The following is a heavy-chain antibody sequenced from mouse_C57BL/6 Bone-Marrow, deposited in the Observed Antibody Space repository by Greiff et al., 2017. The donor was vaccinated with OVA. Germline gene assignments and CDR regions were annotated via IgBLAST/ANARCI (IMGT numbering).Heavy chain of an antibody. V-gene: IGHV1-39*01. D-gene: IGHD2-3*01. CDR2: INPNYGTT. J-gene: IGHJ4*01. CDR3: ARSRWLLPRYAMDD. Sequence: EVQLQQSGPELVKPGASVKISCKASGYSFTDYNMNWVEQNNGKCLEWIGVINPNYGTTSYNQKFKVKATLTVDQSSSTAYMQLNSLTSEDSAVYYSARSRWLLPRYAMDDWGKGTAGTGSS. CDR1: GYSFTDYN.